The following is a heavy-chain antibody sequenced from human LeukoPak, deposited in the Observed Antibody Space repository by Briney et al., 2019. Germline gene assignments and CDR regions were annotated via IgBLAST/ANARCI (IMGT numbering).Heavy chain of an antibody. V-gene: IGHV3-23*01. D-gene: IGHD3-22*01. CDR2: ISGSGGST. CDR3: AKLESVDSPYDAFDI. CDR1: GFTFSSYG. Sequence: PGGTPRLSCAASGFTFSSYGMSWVRQAPGKGLEWVSAISGSGGSTYYADSVKGRFTISRDNSKNTLYLQMSSLRAEDTAVYYCAKLESVDSPYDAFDIWGQGTMVTVSS. J-gene: IGHJ3*02.